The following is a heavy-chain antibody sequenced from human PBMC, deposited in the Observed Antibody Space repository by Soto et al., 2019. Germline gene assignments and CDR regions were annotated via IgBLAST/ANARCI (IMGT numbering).Heavy chain of an antibody. CDR2: ISSSSSYI. Sequence: GGSLRLSCAASGFTFSSYSMNWVRQAPGKGLEWVSSISSSSSYIYYADSVKGRFTISRGNAKNSLYLQMNSLRAEDTAVYYCARAVGYSYGPAFYGMDVWGQGTTVTVSS. V-gene: IGHV3-21*01. CDR3: ARAVGYSYGPAFYGMDV. J-gene: IGHJ6*02. D-gene: IGHD5-18*01. CDR1: GFTFSSYS.